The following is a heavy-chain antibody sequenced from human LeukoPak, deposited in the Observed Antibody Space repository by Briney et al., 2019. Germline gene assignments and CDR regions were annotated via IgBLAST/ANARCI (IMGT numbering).Heavy chain of an antibody. J-gene: IGHJ6*03. Sequence: ASVKVSCKASGYTFTSYDINWVRQATGQGLEWMGWMNPNSGNTGYAQKFQGRVTITRNTSISTAYMELSSLRSEDTAVYYCATANPIFGEGWDYYYYMDVWGKGTTVTVSS. CDR2: MNPNSGNT. D-gene: IGHD3-3*01. V-gene: IGHV1-8*03. CDR3: ATANPIFGEGWDYYYYMDV. CDR1: GYTFTSYD.